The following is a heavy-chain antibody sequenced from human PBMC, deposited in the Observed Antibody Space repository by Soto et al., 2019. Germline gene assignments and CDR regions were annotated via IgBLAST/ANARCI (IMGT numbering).Heavy chain of an antibody. V-gene: IGHV3-23*01. J-gene: IGHJ4*02. CDR2: NSDSGGST. CDR1: GFTFSSFA. D-gene: IGHD2-2*02. CDR3: AKTLGPSAIHPYS. Sequence: LRLSCAASGFTFSSFAMNWVRQAPGKGLEWVSLNSDSGGSTYHADSVKGRFTISRDDSKNTLYVQMIVLRAEDTAVYYCAKTLGPSAIHPYSWGQGTLVTVSS.